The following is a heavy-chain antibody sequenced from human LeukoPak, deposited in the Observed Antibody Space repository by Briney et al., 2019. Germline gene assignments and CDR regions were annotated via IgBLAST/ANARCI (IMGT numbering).Heavy chain of an antibody. V-gene: IGHV3-11*03. Sequence: GESLRLSCAASGLSFIDYYMTWIRRAPGKGLEWLSYISSSSSYTNYADTVKGRFTISRDNSKNTVSLQMSSLRAEDTAVYYCASHAAYGGNPEESYFDYWGQGTLVTVSS. J-gene: IGHJ4*02. CDR1: GLSFIDYY. CDR3: ASHAAYGGNPEESYFDY. CDR2: ISSSSSYT. D-gene: IGHD4-23*01.